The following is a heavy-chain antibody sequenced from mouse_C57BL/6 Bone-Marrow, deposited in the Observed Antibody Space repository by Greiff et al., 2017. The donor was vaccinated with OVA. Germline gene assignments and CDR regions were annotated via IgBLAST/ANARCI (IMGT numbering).Heavy chain of an antibody. J-gene: IGHJ1*03. CDR3: TTDCYGYFDV. V-gene: IGHV14-4*01. CDR2: IDPENGDI. CDR1: GFNIKDDY. Sequence: EVQLQQSGAELVRPGASVKLSCTASGFNIKDDYMHWVKLRPDQGLEWIGWIDPENGDIDYASKFQGKATITADTSSNTAYLQLSSLTSEDTAVYYCTTDCYGYFDVWGTGTTVTVSS.